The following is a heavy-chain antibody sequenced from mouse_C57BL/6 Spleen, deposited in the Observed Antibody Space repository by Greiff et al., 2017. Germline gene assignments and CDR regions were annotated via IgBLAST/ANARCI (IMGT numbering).Heavy chain of an antibody. J-gene: IGHJ2*01. D-gene: IGHD2-3*01. CDR1: GFTFSDYY. V-gene: IGHV5-12*01. CDR3: ARSLYDGYLDY. Sequence: EVQRVESGGGLVQPGGSLKLSCAASGFTFSDYYMYWVRQTPEQRLEWVAYISNGGGSTYYPDTVKGRFTISRDNAKNTLYLQMSRLKSEDTAMYYCARSLYDGYLDYWGQGTTLTVSA. CDR2: ISNGGGST.